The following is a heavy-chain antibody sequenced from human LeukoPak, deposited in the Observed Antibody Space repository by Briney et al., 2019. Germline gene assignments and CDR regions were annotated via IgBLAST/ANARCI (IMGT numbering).Heavy chain of an antibody. CDR3: ARDRGGENWFDS. Sequence: ASVKVSCKASGYTFTSYGISWVRQAPGQGLEWMGWISAYNGNTNYAQKLQGRVTMTTDTSTSTGYMELRSLRSDDTAVYYCARDRGGENWFDSWGQGTRVTVSS. CDR1: GYTFTSYG. V-gene: IGHV1-18*01. D-gene: IGHD2-15*01. J-gene: IGHJ5*01. CDR2: ISAYNGNT.